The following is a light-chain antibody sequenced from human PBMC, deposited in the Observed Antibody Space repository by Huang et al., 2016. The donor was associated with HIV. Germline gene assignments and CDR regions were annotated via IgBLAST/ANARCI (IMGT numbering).Light chain of an antibody. J-gene: IGKJ1*01. CDR2: EVS. Sequence: DIVMTQTPLSLSVTPGQPASISCKSSQSLLHRDGKTHFYWFLQKPGQSPQLLIYEVSNRFSGVSDVFSGSGSGTNFTLKISRVAAEDVGVYFCMQSMQLPWTFGQGTKVEIK. CDR1: QSLLHRDGKTH. CDR3: MQSMQLPWT. V-gene: IGKV2D-29*02.